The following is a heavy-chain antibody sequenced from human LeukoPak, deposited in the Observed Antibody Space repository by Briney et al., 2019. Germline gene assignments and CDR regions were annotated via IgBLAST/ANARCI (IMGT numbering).Heavy chain of an antibody. CDR3: AKDLGYCSTTSCAVAFDI. V-gene: IGHV3-30*02. CDR1: GFTFSSYA. J-gene: IGHJ3*02. CDR2: IRYDGSPK. D-gene: IGHD2-2*01. Sequence: GGSLRLSCAASGFTFSSYAMSWVRQAPGKGLEWVAFIRYDGSPKYYADSVKGRFTISRDNSKNTLYLQMNSLRAEDTAIYYCAKDLGYCSTTSCAVAFDIWGQGTMVTVSS.